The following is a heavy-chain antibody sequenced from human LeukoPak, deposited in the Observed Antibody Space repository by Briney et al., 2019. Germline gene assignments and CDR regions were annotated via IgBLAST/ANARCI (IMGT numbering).Heavy chain of an antibody. J-gene: IGHJ4*02. CDR2: ISGSGGST. V-gene: IGHV3-23*01. D-gene: IGHD2-21*01. Sequence: SGGSLRLSCAASGFTFSSYVMSWVRQAPGKGLEWVSAISGSGGSTYYADSVKGRFTISRDNSKNTLYLQMNSLRAEDTAVYYCAKTDSAAPIFDYWGQGTLVTVSS. CDR1: GFTFSSYV. CDR3: AKTDSAAPIFDY.